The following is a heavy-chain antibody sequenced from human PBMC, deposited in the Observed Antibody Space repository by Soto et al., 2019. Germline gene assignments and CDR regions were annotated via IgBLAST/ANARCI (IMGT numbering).Heavy chain of an antibody. V-gene: IGHV3-48*03. D-gene: IGHD5-18*01. CDR1: GFTFSSYE. CDR3: ARGGYSYGAHYYGMDV. CDR2: ISSSGSTI. Sequence: GGSLRLSCAASGFTFSSYEMNWVRQAPGKGLEWVSYISSSGSTIYYADSVKGRFTISRDNAKNSLYLQMNSLRAEDTAVYYCARGGYSYGAHYYGMDVWGQGTTVTVSS. J-gene: IGHJ6*02.